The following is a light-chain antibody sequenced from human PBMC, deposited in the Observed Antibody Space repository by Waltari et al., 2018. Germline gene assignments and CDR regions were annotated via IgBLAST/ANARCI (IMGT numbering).Light chain of an antibody. CDR1: SGSIASNN. J-gene: IGLJ2*01. CDR2: DDN. V-gene: IGLV6-57*03. Sequence: NFMLTQPHSVSESPGKTVTISCTRSSGSIASNNVQWNQQRPGSAPTTVIYDDNQSPSGVPDRFSGSIDSSSNSASLTISGLKAEDEADYYCQSDDSSNKKIFGGGTKLTVL. CDR3: QSDDSSNKKI.